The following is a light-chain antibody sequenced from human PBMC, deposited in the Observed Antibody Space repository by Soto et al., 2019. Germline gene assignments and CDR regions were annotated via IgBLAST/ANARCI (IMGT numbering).Light chain of an antibody. Sequence: DIQMTQSPPTLAASVGDRITITCRASQSISSWLAWYQQQPGKAPKLLIYDASNLESGVPSRFSGSVSGAQFTLTISSLQPDDFATYYCQHYKSYSWTFGQGTKVEIK. CDR1: QSISSW. CDR3: QHYKSYSWT. CDR2: DAS. V-gene: IGKV1-5*01. J-gene: IGKJ1*01.